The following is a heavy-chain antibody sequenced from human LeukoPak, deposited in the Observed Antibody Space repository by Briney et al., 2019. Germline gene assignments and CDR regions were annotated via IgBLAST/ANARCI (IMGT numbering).Heavy chain of an antibody. J-gene: IGHJ4*02. D-gene: IGHD3-22*01. V-gene: IGHV1-18*01. CDR1: GYTFTSYG. Sequence: ASVKVSCKASGYTFTSYGISWVRQAPGHGLEWMGWISAYNGNTNYAQKLQGRVTMTTDTSTSTAYMELRSLRSDDTAVYYCARDHYYDSSGYTRSADYWGQGTLVTVSS. CDR3: ARDHYYDSSGYTRSADY. CDR2: ISAYNGNT.